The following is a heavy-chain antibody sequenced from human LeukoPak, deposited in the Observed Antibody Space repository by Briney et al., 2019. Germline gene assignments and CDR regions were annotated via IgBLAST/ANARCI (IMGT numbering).Heavy chain of an antibody. V-gene: IGHV3-21*01. CDR2: ISSSSSYI. CDR1: GLTFSSYS. D-gene: IGHD3-10*02. Sequence: GGSLRLSCVASGLTFSSYSMNWVRQAPGKGLGWVSSISSSSSYIYYADSVKGRFTISRDNAKNSLYLQMNSLRAEDTAVYYCAELGITMIGGVWGKGTTVTISS. J-gene: IGHJ6*04. CDR3: AELGITMIGGV.